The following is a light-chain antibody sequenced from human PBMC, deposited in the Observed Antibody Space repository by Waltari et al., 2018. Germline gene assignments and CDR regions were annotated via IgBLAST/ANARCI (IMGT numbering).Light chain of an antibody. CDR1: QGVSHH. CDR2: AAS. J-gene: IGKJ4*01. Sequence: DIQMTQSPSPLSASVGDRVTTPVRASQGVSHHLAWFQQKPGKTPKSLIYAASSLQSGLPSKFGGRGSGTDFTLTISSLQPEDFATYYCQQYNNYPLTFGGGTKVEIK. CDR3: QQYNNYPLT. V-gene: IGKV1-16*02.